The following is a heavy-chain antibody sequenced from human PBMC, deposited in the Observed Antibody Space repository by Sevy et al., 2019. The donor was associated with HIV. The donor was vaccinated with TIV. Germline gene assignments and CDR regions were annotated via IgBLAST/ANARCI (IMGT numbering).Heavy chain of an antibody. CDR1: GFTFSSYW. V-gene: IGHV3-74*01. CDR3: ARDKSTYYDFWSGYPNYYYYGMDV. CDR2: INSDGSST. J-gene: IGHJ6*02. Sequence: GESLKISCAASGFTFSSYWMHWVRQAPGKGLVWVSRINSDGSSTNYADSVKGRFTISRDNAKNSLYLQMNSLRAEDTAVYYCARDKSTYYDFWSGYPNYYYYGMDVWGQGTTVTVSS. D-gene: IGHD3-3*01.